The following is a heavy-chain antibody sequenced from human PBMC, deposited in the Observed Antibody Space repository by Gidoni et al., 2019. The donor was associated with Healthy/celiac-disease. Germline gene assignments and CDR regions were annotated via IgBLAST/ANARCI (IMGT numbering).Heavy chain of an antibody. V-gene: IGHV3-11*06. D-gene: IGHD3-22*01. CDR3: ARGQPDYYDSRGADY. Sequence: QVQLVESGGGLVKPGGSLRLRGAAPGFTFRAYYMGWIRTAPGKGLELVSYISSSSSYTNYADSVKGRFTISRDNAKNSLYLQMNSLRAEDTAVYYCARGQPDYYDSRGADYWGQGTLVTVSS. CDR2: ISSSSSYT. J-gene: IGHJ4*02. CDR1: GFTFRAYY.